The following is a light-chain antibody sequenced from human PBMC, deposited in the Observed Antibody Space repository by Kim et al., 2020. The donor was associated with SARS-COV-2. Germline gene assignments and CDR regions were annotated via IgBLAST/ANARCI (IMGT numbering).Light chain of an antibody. CDR3: QQYKSYPFT. Sequence: VGDRVTTTCTAIQDVSRWFACYQQQPGTAPKSLIYTATTLESGVPSRFSGSGSGTYFTLTIGSLQPEDFATYYCQQYKSYPFTFGQGTRLEIK. CDR1: QDVSRW. V-gene: IGKV1D-16*01. CDR2: TAT. J-gene: IGKJ5*01.